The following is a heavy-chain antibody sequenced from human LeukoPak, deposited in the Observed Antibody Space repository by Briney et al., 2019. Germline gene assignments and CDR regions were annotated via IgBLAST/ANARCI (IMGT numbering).Heavy chain of an antibody. Sequence: ASVKVSCKASGYTFTNYYMHWVRQAPGQGLEWMGIINPSGGSTSYAQKFQGRVTMTRDMSTSTVYMELSSLRSEDTAVYYCARDGGSTTGTTDVGVLGFDPWGQGTLVTVSS. CDR3: ARDGGSTTGTTDVGVLGFDP. D-gene: IGHD1-1*01. CDR1: GYTFTNYY. CDR2: INPSGGST. V-gene: IGHV1-46*01. J-gene: IGHJ5*02.